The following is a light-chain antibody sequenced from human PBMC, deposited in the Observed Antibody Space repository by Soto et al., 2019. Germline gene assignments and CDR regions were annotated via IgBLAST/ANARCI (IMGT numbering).Light chain of an antibody. CDR2: GAS. V-gene: IGKV3-20*01. CDR1: QSVSSSL. J-gene: IGKJ4*01. Sequence: EIVLAQSPGTLSLSPGERATLSCRASQSVSSSLLAWYQEKPGQAPRLLIYGASTRATGIPDRFSGSGSGTDFTLAISTLEPEDFAVYYCRQYGRSLASAIGGGTKVDIK. CDR3: RQYGRSLASA.